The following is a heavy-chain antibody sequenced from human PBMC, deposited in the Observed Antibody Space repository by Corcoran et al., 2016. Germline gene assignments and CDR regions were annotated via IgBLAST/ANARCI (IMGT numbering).Heavy chain of an antibody. CDR3: ARGCDTTCWMNY. CDR2: INSGGTVI. CDR1: GFTFSSYS. D-gene: IGHD2-2*01. J-gene: IGHJ4*02. V-gene: IGHV3-48*04. Sequence: EVQLVESGGGLIQPGGSLRLSCVASGFTFSSYSMTWVRQAPGKGLEWISYINSGGTVIQYADSVKGRFTISRDNAKNSLYLEMNSLRVEDTALYYGARGCDTTCWMNYWGQGTLVTVSS.